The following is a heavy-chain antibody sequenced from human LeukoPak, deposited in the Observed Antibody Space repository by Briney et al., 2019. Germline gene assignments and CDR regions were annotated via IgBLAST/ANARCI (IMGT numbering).Heavy chain of an antibody. Sequence: MTSETLSLTCTVSGGSMSAYYWSWIRQPPGKGLEWIGYIYYSGSTNYNPSLKSRVTISVDTSKNQFSLKLSSVTAADTAVYYCARFSRNDCSGGSCYPDYWGQGTLVTVSS. J-gene: IGHJ4*02. CDR1: GGSMSAYY. V-gene: IGHV4-59*01. CDR2: IYYSGST. CDR3: ARFSRNDCSGGSCYPDY. D-gene: IGHD2-15*01.